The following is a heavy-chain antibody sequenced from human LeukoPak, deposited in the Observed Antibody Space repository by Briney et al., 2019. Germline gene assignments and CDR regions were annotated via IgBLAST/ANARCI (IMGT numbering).Heavy chain of an antibody. CDR3: TRHLVSSPSRPFHH. Sequence: SETLCLTCTVSGDSISRSNYYWGWIRQRPGRGLEWLRSINFSGSTYYNPSLNSRVTISVNTSKNQFSLKLTSVTATDTAVYYCTRHLVSSPSRPFHHWGQGTLVTVSS. D-gene: IGHD6-6*01. CDR1: GDSISRSNYY. CDR2: INFSGST. V-gene: IGHV4-39*01. J-gene: IGHJ4*02.